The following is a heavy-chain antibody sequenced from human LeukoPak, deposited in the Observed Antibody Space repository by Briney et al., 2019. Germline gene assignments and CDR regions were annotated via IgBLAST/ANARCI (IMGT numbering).Heavy chain of an antibody. Sequence: SETLSLTCTVSGASINSDTYYWGWIRQPPGEGLEWIGTHSHSGSAYYNPSLRSRITMSLDTSENQLSLKSYSVTAADTAIYYCARYQTGTMFAVWGQGTLVTISS. J-gene: IGHJ4*02. CDR1: GASINSDTYY. D-gene: IGHD1/OR15-1a*01. V-gene: IGHV4-39*07. CDR2: HSHSGSA. CDR3: ARYQTGTMFAV.